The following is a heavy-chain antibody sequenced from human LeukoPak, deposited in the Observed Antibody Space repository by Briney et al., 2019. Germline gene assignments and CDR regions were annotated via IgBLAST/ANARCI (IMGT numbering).Heavy chain of an antibody. CDR1: GFSFSDAW. CDR3: TTYGSGRKFDY. V-gene: IGHV3-15*04. Sequence: GGSLRLSCAACGFSFSDAWMSWVRQIPGKGLEWVGRIESKTDGGTTDYAAPVKGRFTISRDDSTNTLYLQMNSLKSEDTAVYYCTTYGSGRKFDYWGQGILVTVSS. D-gene: IGHD3-10*01. CDR2: IESKTDGGTT. J-gene: IGHJ4*02.